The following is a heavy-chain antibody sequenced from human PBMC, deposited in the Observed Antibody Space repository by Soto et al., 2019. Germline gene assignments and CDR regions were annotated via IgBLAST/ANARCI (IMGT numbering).Heavy chain of an antibody. CDR3: AKTGTDGSWFDP. Sequence: SGPTLVNPTQTLTLTCTFSGFSLSTSGMRVSWIRQPPGKALQWLARIDWDDDKFYTTSLRTRLTISKDTSKNQVVLTMTNMDPVDTATYYSAKTGTDGSWFDPWGQGTQVTVPQ. J-gene: IGHJ5*02. D-gene: IGHD1-1*01. CDR2: IDWDDDK. V-gene: IGHV2-70*04. CDR1: GFSLSTSGMR.